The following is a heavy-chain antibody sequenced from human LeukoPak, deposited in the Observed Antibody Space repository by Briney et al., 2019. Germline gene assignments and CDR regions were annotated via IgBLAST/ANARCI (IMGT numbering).Heavy chain of an antibody. D-gene: IGHD5-18*01. V-gene: IGHV1-2*02. CDR3: ARQPSTAMVGYYFDY. Sequence: ASVKVSCKASGYTFTGYYMHWVRQAPGLGLEWMGWINPNSGGTNYAQKFQGRVTMTRDTSISTAYMELSRLRSDDTAVYYCARQPSTAMVGYYFDYWGQGTLVTVSS. CDR2: INPNSGGT. J-gene: IGHJ4*02. CDR1: GYTFTGYY.